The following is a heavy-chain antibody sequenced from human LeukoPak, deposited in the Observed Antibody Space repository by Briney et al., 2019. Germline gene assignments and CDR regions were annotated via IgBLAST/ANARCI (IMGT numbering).Heavy chain of an antibody. D-gene: IGHD2-2*01. J-gene: IGHJ4*02. CDR3: ARHGSTYALRN. Sequence: PSETLSLTCTVSGGSINSYYWSWIRQPPRKGLEWIGYIYYSGSTNYNPPLKSRVTISVDTSKNQFSLKLSSVTAAVTAVYYCARHGSTYALRNWGQGTLVTVSS. CDR2: IYYSGST. V-gene: IGHV4-59*08. CDR1: GGSINSYY.